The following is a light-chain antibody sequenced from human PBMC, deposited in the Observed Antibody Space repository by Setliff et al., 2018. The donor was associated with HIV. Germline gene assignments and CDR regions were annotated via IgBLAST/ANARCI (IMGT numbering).Light chain of an antibody. CDR1: SSDVGRYNR. J-gene: IGLJ1*01. V-gene: IGLV2-18*02. CDR3: SSHRSSSYV. Sequence: QSALTQPPSVSGSPGQSVTISCTGTSSDVGRYNRVSWYQQPPGTAPKLMIYEVTNRPSGVPDRFSGSKSGSTASLTISGLQAEDEGDYYCSSHRSSSYVFGTGTKGTV. CDR2: EVT.